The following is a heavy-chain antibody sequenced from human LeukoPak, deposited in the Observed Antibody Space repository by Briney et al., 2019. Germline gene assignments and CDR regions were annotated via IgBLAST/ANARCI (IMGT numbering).Heavy chain of an antibody. D-gene: IGHD4-23*01. V-gene: IGHV3-23*01. CDR2: ISGSGSST. J-gene: IGHJ4*02. Sequence: GGPLRLSCAASGFTFSSYAMSWVRQAPGEGLQWVSSISGSGSSTYYADSVRGRFTISRDNSKNTLYLQMNSLRAEDTAVYYCAKMAFWRTVGTPGAYWGQGTLVTVSS. CDR1: GFTFSSYA. CDR3: AKMAFWRTVGTPGAY.